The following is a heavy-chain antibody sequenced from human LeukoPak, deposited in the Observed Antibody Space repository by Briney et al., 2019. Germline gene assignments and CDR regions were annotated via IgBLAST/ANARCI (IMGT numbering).Heavy chain of an antibody. CDR3: AREGSST. V-gene: IGHV4-4*02. Sequence: PGGSLRLSYAASGFTVSSNYMSWVRQPPGKGLEWIGEIYHSGSTNYNPSLKSRVTISVDKSKNQFSLKLSSVTAADTAVYYCAREGSSTWGQGTLVTVSS. J-gene: IGHJ5*02. CDR2: IYHSGST. CDR1: GFTVSSNY.